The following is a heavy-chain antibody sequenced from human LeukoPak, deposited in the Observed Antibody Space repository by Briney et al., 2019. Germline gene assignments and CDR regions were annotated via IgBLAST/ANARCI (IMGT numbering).Heavy chain of an antibody. CDR3: ARVKYYYDSSGCYEYYFDY. V-gene: IGHV3-11*01. D-gene: IGHD3-22*01. CDR1: GFTFSDYY. CDR2: ISSSGNTI. Sequence: PGGSLRLSCAASGFTFSDYYMSWIRQAPGKGLEWVSYISSSGNTIYYADSVKGRFTISRDNAKNSLYLQMNSLRAEDTAVYFCARVKYYYDSSGCYEYYFDYWGQGTLVTVSS. J-gene: IGHJ4*02.